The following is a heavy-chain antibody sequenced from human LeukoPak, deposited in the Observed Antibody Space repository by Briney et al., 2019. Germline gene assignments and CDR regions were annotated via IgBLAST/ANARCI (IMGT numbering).Heavy chain of an antibody. Sequence: ASVKVSCKASGGTFSSHAISWVRQAPGQGLEWMGGIIPIFGTANYAQKFQGRVTITADESTSTAYMELSSLRSEDTAVYYCARLGPYYDSSGYGEYNWFDPWGQGTLVTVSS. CDR1: GGTFSSHA. V-gene: IGHV1-69*13. CDR2: IIPIFGTA. CDR3: ARLGPYYDSSGYGEYNWFDP. J-gene: IGHJ5*02. D-gene: IGHD3-22*01.